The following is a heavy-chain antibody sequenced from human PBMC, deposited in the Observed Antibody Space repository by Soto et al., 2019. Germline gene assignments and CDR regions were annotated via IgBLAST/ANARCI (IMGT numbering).Heavy chain of an antibody. Sequence: SETLSLTCTVSGGSISSYYWSWIRQPPGKGLEWIGYIYYSGSTNYNPSLKSRVTISVDTSKNQFSLKLSSVTAADTAVYYCARGATYYDFWSGYSWFDPWGQGTLVTVS. D-gene: IGHD3-3*01. CDR1: GGSISSYY. CDR3: ARGATYYDFWSGYSWFDP. J-gene: IGHJ5*02. CDR2: IYYSGST. V-gene: IGHV4-59*01.